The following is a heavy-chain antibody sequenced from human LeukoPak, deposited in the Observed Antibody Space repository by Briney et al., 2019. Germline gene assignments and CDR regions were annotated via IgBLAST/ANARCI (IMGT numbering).Heavy chain of an antibody. Sequence: SETLSLTCTVSGGSISSGSYYWSWIRQPAGKGLEWIGYIYYSGSTNYNPSLKSRVTISVDTSKNQFSLKLSSVTAADTAVYYCTRDPDTVTNGAFDIWGQGTMVTVSS. J-gene: IGHJ3*02. CDR1: GGSISSGSYY. CDR2: IYYSGST. V-gene: IGHV4-61*10. D-gene: IGHD4-17*01. CDR3: TRDPDTVTNGAFDI.